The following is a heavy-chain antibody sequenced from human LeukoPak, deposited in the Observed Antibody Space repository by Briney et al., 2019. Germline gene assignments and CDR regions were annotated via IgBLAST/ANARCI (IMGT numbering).Heavy chain of an antibody. CDR2: IIPIFGTA. CDR3: ARRIVGATSPTQFDY. V-gene: IGHV1-69*13. J-gene: IGHJ4*02. CDR1: GYTFTSYG. Sequence: SVKVSCKASGYTFTSYGISWVRQAPGQGLEWMGGIIPIFGTANYAQKFQGRATITADESTSTAYMELSSLRSEDTAVYYCARRIVGATSPTQFDYWGQGTLVTVSS. D-gene: IGHD1-26*01.